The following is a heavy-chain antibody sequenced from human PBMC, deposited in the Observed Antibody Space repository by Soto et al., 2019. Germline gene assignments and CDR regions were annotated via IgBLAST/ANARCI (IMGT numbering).Heavy chain of an antibody. D-gene: IGHD2-2*01. CDR2: IIPIFGTA. Sequence: SVKVSCKASGGTFSSYAISWVRQAPGQGLELMGGIIPIFGTANYAQKFQGRVTITADESTSTAYMELSSLRSEDTAVYYCARGTIVVVPAAYYYYYGMDVWGQGTTVTVYS. J-gene: IGHJ6*02. V-gene: IGHV1-69*13. CDR1: GGTFSSYA. CDR3: ARGTIVVVPAAYYYYYGMDV.